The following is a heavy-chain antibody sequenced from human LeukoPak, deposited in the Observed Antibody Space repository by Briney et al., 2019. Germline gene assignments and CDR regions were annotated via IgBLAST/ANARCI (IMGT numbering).Heavy chain of an antibody. Sequence: GGSLRLSCAASGFTFSSYWMHWVRQAPGKGLVWVSRINSDGSSTSYADSVKGRFTISRDNAKNTLYLQMNSLRAEDTAVYYCARDVVVPAAMGGCYYYYGMDVWGQGTTVTVSS. J-gene: IGHJ6*02. V-gene: IGHV3-74*01. D-gene: IGHD2-2*01. CDR3: ARDVVVPAAMGGCYYYYGMDV. CDR1: GFTFSSYW. CDR2: INSDGSST.